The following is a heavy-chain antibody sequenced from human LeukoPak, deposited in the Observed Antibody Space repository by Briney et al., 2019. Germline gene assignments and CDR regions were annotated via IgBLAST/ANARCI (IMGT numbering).Heavy chain of an antibody. J-gene: IGHJ4*02. CDR1: GYSFTSYW. CDR2: IYPRHSDT. CDR3: ARHSQAAAALGD. Sequence: GEALQISWKGSGYSFTSYWIGWGRQMPGKGLEAMSLIYPRHSDTRYSPSFQGHLTISPDKSISTAYLHCSSLKASDTAMYYCARHSQAAAALGDWGQGTLVTVSS. D-gene: IGHD6-13*01. V-gene: IGHV5-51*01.